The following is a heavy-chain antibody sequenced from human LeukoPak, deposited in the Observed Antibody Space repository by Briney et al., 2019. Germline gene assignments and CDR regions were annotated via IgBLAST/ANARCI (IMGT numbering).Heavy chain of an antibody. D-gene: IGHD1-1*01. CDR1: GGSISSSSYY. Sequence: PSETLSLTCTVSGGSISSSSYYWGWIRQPPGKGLEWIGSIYYSGSTYYNPSLKSRVTISVDTSKNQFSLKLSSVTAADTAVYYCARGERYRTFDYWGQGTLVTVSS. CDR2: IYYSGST. CDR3: ARGERYRTFDY. V-gene: IGHV4-39*07. J-gene: IGHJ4*02.